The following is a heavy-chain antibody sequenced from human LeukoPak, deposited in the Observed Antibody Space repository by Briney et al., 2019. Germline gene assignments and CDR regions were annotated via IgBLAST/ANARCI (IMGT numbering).Heavy chain of an antibody. CDR2: INPSGGST. D-gene: IGHD3-10*01. V-gene: IGHV1-46*01. CDR3: ARDRDYFDY. Sequence: GASVKVSCKASGYTFTSYYIHWVRQAPGQGLEWMGIINPSGGSTSYAQKFQGRVTITADESTSTAYMELSSLRSEGTAVYYCARDRDYFDYWGQGTLVTVSS. J-gene: IGHJ4*02. CDR1: GYTFTSYY.